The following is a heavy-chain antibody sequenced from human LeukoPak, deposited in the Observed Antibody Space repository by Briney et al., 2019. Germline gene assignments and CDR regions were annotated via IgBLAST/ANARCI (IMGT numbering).Heavy chain of an antibody. CDR2: INPSGGST. D-gene: IGHD7-27*01. Sequence: ASVKVSCKASGYTFTSYDINWVRQATGQGLEWMGIINPSGGSTSYAQKFQGRVTMTRDMSTSTVYMELSSLRSEDTAVYYCARALGPVDYWGQGTLVTVSS. J-gene: IGHJ4*02. CDR1: GYTFTSYD. CDR3: ARALGPVDY. V-gene: IGHV1-46*01.